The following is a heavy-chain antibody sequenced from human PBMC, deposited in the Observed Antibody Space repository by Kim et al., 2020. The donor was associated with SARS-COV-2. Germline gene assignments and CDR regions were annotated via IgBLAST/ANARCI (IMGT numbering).Heavy chain of an antibody. CDR2: IYYSGST. CDR1: GGSVSSGSYY. Sequence: SETLSLTCTVSGGSVSSGSYYWSWIRQPPGKGLEWIGYIYYSGSTNYNPSLKSRVTISVDTSKNQFSLKLSSVTAADTAVYYCAQGSVGATPFDYWGQGTLDTVSS. CDR3: AQGSVGATPFDY. V-gene: IGHV4-61*01. D-gene: IGHD1-26*01. J-gene: IGHJ4*02.